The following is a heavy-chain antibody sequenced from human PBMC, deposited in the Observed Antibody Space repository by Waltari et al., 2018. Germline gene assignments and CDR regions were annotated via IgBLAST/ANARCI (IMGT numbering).Heavy chain of an antibody. Sequence: QVQLVQSGSELKKPGASVKVSCKASGYTFTNYAINWLRQAPGQGLELMARINTNTGNPTYVQGFTGRFVFSLDTSVSTAYLQINSLKADDTAVYYCAREVVPAATIVVNWFDPWGQGTLVTVSS. D-gene: IGHD2-2*01. V-gene: IGHV7-4-1*02. CDR1: GYTFTNYA. CDR3: AREVVPAATIVVNWFDP. J-gene: IGHJ5*02. CDR2: INTNTGNP.